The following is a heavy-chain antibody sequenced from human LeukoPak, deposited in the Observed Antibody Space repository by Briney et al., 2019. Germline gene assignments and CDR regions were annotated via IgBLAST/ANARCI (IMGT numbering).Heavy chain of an antibody. J-gene: IGHJ3*02. CDR1: GYSISSGYY. Sequence: SETLSLTCTVSGYSISSGYYWGWIRQPPGKGLEWIGSIYHSGSTYYNPSLKSRVTISVDTSKNQFSLKLSSVTAADTAVYYCASAQMTTVTTYAFDIRGQGTMVTVSS. D-gene: IGHD4-17*01. CDR3: ASAQMTTVTTYAFDI. CDR2: IYHSGST. V-gene: IGHV4-38-2*02.